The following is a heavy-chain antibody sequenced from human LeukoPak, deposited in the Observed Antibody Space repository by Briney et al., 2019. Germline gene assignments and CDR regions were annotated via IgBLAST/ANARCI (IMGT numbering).Heavy chain of an antibody. J-gene: IGHJ4*02. CDR1: GASISSSDYY. V-gene: IGHV4-39*01. CDR3: ARVGLRFGGARPKSGYFDY. Sequence: SETLSLTCTVSGASISSSDYYWAWIRQPPGKGLEWIGNIYYSGSTYYNPSFNSRVTISLDTSKNRFSLKLTSVTAADTAVYYCARVGLRFGGARPKSGYFDYWGQGTLVTVSS. D-gene: IGHD3-10*01. CDR2: IYYSGST.